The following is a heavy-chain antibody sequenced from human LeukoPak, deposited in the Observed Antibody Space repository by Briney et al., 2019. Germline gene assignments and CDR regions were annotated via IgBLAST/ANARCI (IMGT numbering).Heavy chain of an antibody. CDR3: ARLGSYHDF. CDR1: GASISNYY. Sequence: SETLCLTCTVSGASISNYYWSWIRQTPEKGLEWMGHIHSSGGSSYYPSPKSRLTLSIDTSRNQLSLKLPSVTAADTAVYFCARLGSYHDFWGQGALVTVSS. D-gene: IGHD1-26*01. J-gene: IGHJ4*02. CDR2: IHSSGGS. V-gene: IGHV4-4*09.